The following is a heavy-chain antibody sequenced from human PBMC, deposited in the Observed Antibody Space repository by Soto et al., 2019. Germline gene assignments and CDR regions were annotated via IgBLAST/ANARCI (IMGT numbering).Heavy chain of an antibody. V-gene: IGHV3-30-3*01. CDR2: ISYDGSNK. Sequence: QVQLVESGGGVVQPGRSLRLSCAASGFTFSSYAMHWVRQAPGKGLEWVAVISYDGSNKYYADSVKGRFTISRDNSKNTLYLQMNSLRAEDTAVYYCAEGAGYSSGWYPSPSRTYNDYWGQGTLVTVSS. J-gene: IGHJ4*02. CDR1: GFTFSSYA. CDR3: AEGAGYSSGWYPSPSRTYNDY. D-gene: IGHD6-19*01.